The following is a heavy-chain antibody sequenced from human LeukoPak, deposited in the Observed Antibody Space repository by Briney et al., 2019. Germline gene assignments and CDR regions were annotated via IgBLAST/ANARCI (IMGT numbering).Heavy chain of an antibody. J-gene: IGHJ3*02. CDR3: ARIRTTVTTGAFDI. Sequence: ASVNVSCKASGYTFTSYGISWVRQAPGQGLEWMGRISAYNGNTNYAQKLQGRVTMTTDTSTSTAYMELRSLRSDDTAVYYCARIRTTVTTGAFDIWGQGTMVTVSS. D-gene: IGHD4-17*01. V-gene: IGHV1-18*01. CDR2: ISAYNGNT. CDR1: GYTFTSYG.